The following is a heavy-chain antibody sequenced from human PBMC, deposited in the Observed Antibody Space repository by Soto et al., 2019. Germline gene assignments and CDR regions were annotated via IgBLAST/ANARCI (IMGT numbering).Heavy chain of an antibody. D-gene: IGHD3-16*01. V-gene: IGHV3-33*01. CDR2: IWHDGGNK. J-gene: IGHJ4*02. CDR1: GFTFSSYG. Sequence: GGSLRLSCAASGFTFSSYGIHFFRQAPGKGREWVAFIWHDGGNKFYAESVKGRFTISRDNSKNTLYLQMTSLSAEDTAMYYCARDGDVNTGFGKDYWGQGTLVTVSS. CDR3: ARDGDVNTGFGKDY.